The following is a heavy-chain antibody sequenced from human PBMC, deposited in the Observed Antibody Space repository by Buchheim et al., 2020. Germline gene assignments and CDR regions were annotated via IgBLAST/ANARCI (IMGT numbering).Heavy chain of an antibody. Sequence: EVQLVESGGGLVQPGGSLRLSCAASGFTFSSYSMNWVRQAPGKGLEWVSYISSSSSTIYYADSGKGRFTISRDNAKNSLYLKMNTLRAEDTAVYYCARGQYYYDIDYWGQGTL. CDR3: ARGQYYYDIDY. V-gene: IGHV3-48*01. D-gene: IGHD3-22*01. CDR2: ISSSSSTI. J-gene: IGHJ4*02. CDR1: GFTFSSYS.